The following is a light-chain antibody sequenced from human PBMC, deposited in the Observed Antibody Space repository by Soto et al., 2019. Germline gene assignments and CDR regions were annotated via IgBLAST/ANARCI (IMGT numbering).Light chain of an antibody. CDR1: QRISNNY. CDR2: DAS. V-gene: IGKV3D-20*01. J-gene: IGKJ4*01. Sequence: EIVMTQSPATLSVSPGESATLSCGASQRISNNYLAWYQQKPGLAPRLLIYDASSRATGIPDRFTGSGSGTDFTLTVSRLEPEDFATYYCQKYGNTPLTFGGGTKVDNK. CDR3: QKYGNTPLT.